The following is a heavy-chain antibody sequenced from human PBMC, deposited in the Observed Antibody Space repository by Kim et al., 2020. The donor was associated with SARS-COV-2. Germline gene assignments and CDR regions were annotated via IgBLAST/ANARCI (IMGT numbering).Heavy chain of an antibody. CDR1: GGAFSFSTYG. Sequence: SVKVSCKASGGAFSFSTYGIPWVRQAPGHGLEWMGGIIPIFVTPKYAQKFQGRVTITADESTSTAYMELTSLRSDDTAVYYCAREELQQLDFWGQGTLVTVSS. D-gene: IGHD4-4*01. CDR2: IIPIFVTP. V-gene: IGHV1-69*13. CDR3: AREELQQLDF. J-gene: IGHJ4*02.